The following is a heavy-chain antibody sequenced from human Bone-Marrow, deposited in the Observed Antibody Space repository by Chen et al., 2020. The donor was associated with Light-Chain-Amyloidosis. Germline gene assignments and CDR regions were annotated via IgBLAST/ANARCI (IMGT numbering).Heavy chain of an antibody. CDR2: LYHSGGI. V-gene: IGHV4-59*01. Sequence: QVQLQESGPGLVKPSETLSLTCTVSGASISSYYWSWIRQSPGKGLEWIGYLYHSGGINYNPSFTSRVTLSMDTSKNQFALKLSSVTAADTAIYYCARLRGYNRAWVDYWGQGTLVTVSS. D-gene: IGHD6-19*01. CDR3: ARLRGYNRAWVDY. CDR1: GASISSYY. J-gene: IGHJ4*02.